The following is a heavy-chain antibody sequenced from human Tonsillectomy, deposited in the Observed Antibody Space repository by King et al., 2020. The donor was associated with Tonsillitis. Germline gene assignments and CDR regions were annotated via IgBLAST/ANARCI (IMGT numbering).Heavy chain of an antibody. CDR3: ARGGGDGYNDFDY. J-gene: IGHJ4*02. CDR1: GGSFSGYY. Sequence: VQLQQWGAGLLKPSETLSLTCAVYGGSFSGYYWSWIRQPPGRGLEWIGEINHSGNTNYNPSLKSRVTISVDTSKNQFSLKQSSVTAADTAVYYCARGGGDGYNDFDYWGQGTLVTVCS. CDR2: INHSGNT. V-gene: IGHV4-34*01. D-gene: IGHD5-24*01.